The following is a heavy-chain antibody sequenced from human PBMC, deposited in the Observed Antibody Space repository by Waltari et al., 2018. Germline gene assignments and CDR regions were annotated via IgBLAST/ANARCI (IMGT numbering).Heavy chain of an antibody. CDR2: ITTSSNYI. CDR1: GSPFRLYD. CDR3: TRGSGWNPNFDY. V-gene: IGHV3-21*06. Sequence: EVQLVESGGGLVKLGGSLRLSCASAGSPFRLYDMHGVLQAPGKGLGWVSSITTSSNYIDFADSLKGRSTVSRDNAKNSMYIEMNSLRAEDTAVYYCTRGSGWNPNFDYWGQGTLVTVSS. J-gene: IGHJ4*02. D-gene: IGHD6-19*01.